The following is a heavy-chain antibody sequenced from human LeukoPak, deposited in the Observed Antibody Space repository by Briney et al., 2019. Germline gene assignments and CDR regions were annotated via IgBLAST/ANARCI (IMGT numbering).Heavy chain of an antibody. CDR1: GGSINRSSYY. Sequence: SETLSLTCTVSGGSINRSSYYWVWIRQPPGKGLEWIGSIYYSGSMYYNASLKSRVTISVDTSKNQFSLKLSSVTAADTAVYYCARRIIYDNESRAFDIWGQGTMVTVSS. J-gene: IGHJ3*02. CDR3: ARRIIYDNESRAFDI. V-gene: IGHV4-39*07. CDR2: IYYSGSM. D-gene: IGHD5/OR15-5a*01.